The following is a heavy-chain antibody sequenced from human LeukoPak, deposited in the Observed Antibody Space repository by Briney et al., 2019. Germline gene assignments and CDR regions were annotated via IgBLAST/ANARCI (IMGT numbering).Heavy chain of an antibody. CDR3: ARDPSYYDSSGDDY. D-gene: IGHD3-22*01. CDR1: GFTFSSYA. J-gene: IGHJ4*02. V-gene: IGHV3-21*01. CDR2: ISSSSSYI. Sequence: PGRSLRLSCAASGFTFSSYAMHWVRQAPGKGLEWVSSISSSSSYIYYADSVKGRFTISRDNAKNSLYLQMNSLRAEDTAVYYCARDPSYYDSSGDDYWGQGTLVTVSS.